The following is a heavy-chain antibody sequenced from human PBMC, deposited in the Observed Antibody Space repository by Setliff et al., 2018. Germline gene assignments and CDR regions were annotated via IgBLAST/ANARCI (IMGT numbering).Heavy chain of an antibody. CDR1: GYTFTGYY. V-gene: IGHV1-2*06. J-gene: IGHJ4*02. Sequence: ASVKVSCKASGYTFTGYYMYWVRQAPGQGLEWMGRINPNSGGTNYAQKFQGRVTMTRDTPISTVYMELSRLRSDDTAVYYCARGALYYDSSGYYPDYWGQGTLVTVSS. CDR2: INPNSGGT. D-gene: IGHD3-22*01. CDR3: ARGALYYDSSGYYPDY.